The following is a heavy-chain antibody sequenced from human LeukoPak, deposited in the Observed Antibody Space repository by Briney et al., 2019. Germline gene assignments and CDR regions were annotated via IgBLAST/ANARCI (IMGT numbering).Heavy chain of an antibody. CDR1: GFTFSSYW. Sequence: GGSLRLSCAASGFTFSSYWMHWVRQAPGQGLVWVSRINSDGSSTSYADSVKGRFTISRDNAKNTLYLQMNSLRAEDTAVYYCARAMTAVAGSYYFDYWGQGTLVTVSS. J-gene: IGHJ4*02. CDR3: ARAMTAVAGSYYFDY. CDR2: INSDGSST. D-gene: IGHD6-19*01. V-gene: IGHV3-74*01.